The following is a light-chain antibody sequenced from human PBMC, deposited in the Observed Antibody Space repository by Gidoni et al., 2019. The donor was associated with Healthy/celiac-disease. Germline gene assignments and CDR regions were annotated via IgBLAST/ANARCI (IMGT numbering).Light chain of an antibody. CDR1: QSISSY. CDR2: AAS. V-gene: IGKV1-39*01. Sequence: DIQMTQSPSSLSASVGDRVTITCRASQSISSYLNWYQQKPGKAPKLLIYAASSLQSGVPSRFSGSGSGTDFTLTISSLQPEDVATYYCQQCYSTPPSFGQGTKLEIK. J-gene: IGKJ2*03. CDR3: QQCYSTPPS.